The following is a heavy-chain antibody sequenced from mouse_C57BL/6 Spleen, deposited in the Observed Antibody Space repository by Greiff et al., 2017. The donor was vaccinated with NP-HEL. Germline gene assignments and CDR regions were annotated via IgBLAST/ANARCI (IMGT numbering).Heavy chain of an antibody. CDR2: IDPSDSYT. Sequence: QVQLQQPGAELVKPGASVKLSCKASGYTFTSYWMQWVKQRPGQGLEWIGEIDPSDSYTNYNQKFKGKATLTVDTSSSTAYMQLSSLTSEDSAVYYCARRGRTGAWFAYWGQGTLVTVSA. J-gene: IGHJ3*01. CDR3: ARRGRTGAWFAY. V-gene: IGHV1-50*01. CDR1: GYTFTSYW. D-gene: IGHD3-3*01.